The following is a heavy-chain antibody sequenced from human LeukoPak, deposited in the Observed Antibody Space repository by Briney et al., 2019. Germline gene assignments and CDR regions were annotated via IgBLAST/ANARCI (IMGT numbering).Heavy chain of an antibody. J-gene: IGHJ4*02. CDR3: AKDFDSGSYPFDY. CDR1: GFTFSSYG. D-gene: IGHD1-26*01. Sequence: GGSLRLSCAASGFTFSSYGMSWVRQAPGKGLEWVSAISGSGGSTYYADSVKGRFTISRDNSKNTLYLQMNSLRAVDTAVYYCAKDFDSGSYPFDYWGRGTLVTVSS. CDR2: ISGSGGST. V-gene: IGHV3-23*01.